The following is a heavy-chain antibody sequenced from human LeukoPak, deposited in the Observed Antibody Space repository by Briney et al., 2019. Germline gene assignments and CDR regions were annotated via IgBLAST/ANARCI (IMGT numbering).Heavy chain of an antibody. D-gene: IGHD3-3*01. CDR2: INHSGST. Sequence: SETLSLTCAVYGGSFSGYYWSWIRQPPGKGLEWIGEINHSGSTNYNPSLKSRVTISVDTSKNQFSLKLSSVTAADTAVYYCARGGVFWSGYYTSRKGFDYWGQGTLVTVSS. V-gene: IGHV4-34*01. CDR1: GGSFSGYY. J-gene: IGHJ4*02. CDR3: ARGGVFWSGYYTSRKGFDY.